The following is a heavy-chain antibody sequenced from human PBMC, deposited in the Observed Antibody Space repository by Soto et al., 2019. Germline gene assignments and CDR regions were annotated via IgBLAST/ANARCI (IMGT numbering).Heavy chain of an antibody. CDR1: GFTFTTYA. J-gene: IGHJ4*02. D-gene: IGHD3-3*02. CDR3: ARDWGISSWDG. Sequence: QVQLVESGGGVVQPGRSLRLSCAASGFTFTTYAMHWVRQAPGKGLEWVAVIWYDGSNKDYADSVKGRFTISRDNSKNTLYLQMNYLRADDTAVYYCARDWGISSWDGWGQGTLVTVSS. V-gene: IGHV3-33*01. CDR2: IWYDGSNK.